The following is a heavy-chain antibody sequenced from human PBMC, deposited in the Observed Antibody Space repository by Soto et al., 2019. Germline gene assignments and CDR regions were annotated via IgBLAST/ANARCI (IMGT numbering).Heavy chain of an antibody. J-gene: IGHJ5*02. V-gene: IGHV4-59*08. D-gene: IGHD2-2*01. CDR2: IYYSGST. Sequence: QVQLQESGPGLVKPSETLSLTCTVSGGSISSYYWSWIRQPPGKGLEWIGYIYYSGSTKYNPSLKSRLSISVATSKNQLSLKLSSVTAADTAVYYCARQSCSSTSCYSWVSWFDPWGQGTLVTVSS. CDR1: GGSISSYY. CDR3: ARQSCSSTSCYSWVSWFDP.